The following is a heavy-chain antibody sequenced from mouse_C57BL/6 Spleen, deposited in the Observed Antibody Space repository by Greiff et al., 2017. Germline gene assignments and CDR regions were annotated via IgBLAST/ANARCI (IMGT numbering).Heavy chain of an antibody. V-gene: IGHV1-42*01. J-gene: IGHJ1*03. CDR3: ARRGSAYWYFDV. D-gene: IGHD6-1*01. CDR2: SNPSTGGT. Sequence: VQLKESGPELVKPGASVKISCKASGYSFTGYYMNWVKQSPEKSLEWIGESNPSTGGTTYNQKFKATATLTVDKSSSTAYMQLKSLTSEDSAVYYCARRGSAYWYFDVWGTGTTVTVSS. CDR1: GYSFTGYY.